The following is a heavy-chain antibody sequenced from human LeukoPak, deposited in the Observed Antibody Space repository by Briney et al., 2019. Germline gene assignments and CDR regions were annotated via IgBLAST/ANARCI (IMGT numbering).Heavy chain of an antibody. J-gene: IGHJ3*02. V-gene: IGHV4-59*01. CDR2: IYYSGST. CDR1: GGSISSYY. CDR3: ARGDAFDI. Sequence: PSETLSLTCTVSGGSISSYYWSWIRQPPGKGLEWIGYIYYSGSTNYNPSLKSRVTISVDTSKNQFSLKLSSVTAADTAVYYCARGDAFDIWGRGTMVTVSS.